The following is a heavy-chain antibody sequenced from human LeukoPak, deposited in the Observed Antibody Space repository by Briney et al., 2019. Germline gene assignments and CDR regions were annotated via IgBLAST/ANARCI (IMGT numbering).Heavy chain of an antibody. Sequence: ASVKVSCKASGYTFTSYFMHWVRQAPGQGLEWMGWINPNSGDTNYAQKFQGRVTMTRDTSISTAYMELSRLRSDDTAVYYCARVRYRLAETYIDYWGQGTLVTVSS. CDR2: INPNSGDT. J-gene: IGHJ4*02. D-gene: IGHD3-16*01. CDR3: ARVRYRLAETYIDY. V-gene: IGHV1-2*02. CDR1: GYTFTSYF.